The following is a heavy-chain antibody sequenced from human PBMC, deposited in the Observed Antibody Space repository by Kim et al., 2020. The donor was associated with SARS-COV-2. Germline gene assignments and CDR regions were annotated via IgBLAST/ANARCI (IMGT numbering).Heavy chain of an antibody. CDR3: ARVLTSGWSYFDY. J-gene: IGHJ4*02. D-gene: IGHD6-19*01. Sequence: GGSLRLSCAASGFTFSSYSMNWVRQAPGKGLEWISSISSSSSYIYYADSVKGRFTISRDNARASLYLQMNSLRAEDTAVYYCARVLTSGWSYFDYWGLGT. CDR2: ISSSSSYI. CDR1: GFTFSSYS. V-gene: IGHV3-21*04.